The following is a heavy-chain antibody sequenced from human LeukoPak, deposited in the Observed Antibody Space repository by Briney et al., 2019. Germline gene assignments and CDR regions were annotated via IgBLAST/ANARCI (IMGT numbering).Heavy chain of an antibody. CDR1: GFTFSNYA. Sequence: GASLRLSCAASGFTFSNYAMSWVRQAPGKGLEWVANIKQDGSEKYYVDSVKGRFTISRDNAKNSLYLQMNSLRAEDTAVYYCARGGVVPAAHHDAFDIWGQGTMVTVSS. CDR3: ARGGVVPAAHHDAFDI. V-gene: IGHV3-7*01. D-gene: IGHD2-2*01. CDR2: IKQDGSEK. J-gene: IGHJ3*02.